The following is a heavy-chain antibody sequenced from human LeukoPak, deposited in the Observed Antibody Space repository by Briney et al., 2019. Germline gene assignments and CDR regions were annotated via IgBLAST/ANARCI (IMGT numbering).Heavy chain of an antibody. CDR2: ISYDGSNK. CDR1: GISFRSYG. CDR3: AKVSAGMGDVDY. J-gene: IGHJ4*02. V-gene: IGHV3-30*18. Sequence: GGSLRLSCAASGISFRSYGMHWVRQAPGKGLEWVAVISYDGSNKYYADSVKGRFTISRDNSKNTLYLQMNSLRVEDTAVYYCAKVSAGMGDVDYWGQGTLVTVSS. D-gene: IGHD1-26*01.